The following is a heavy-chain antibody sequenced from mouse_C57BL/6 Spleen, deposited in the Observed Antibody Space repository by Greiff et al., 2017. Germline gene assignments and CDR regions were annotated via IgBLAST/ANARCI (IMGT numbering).Heavy chain of an antibody. CDR2: IDPSDSYT. J-gene: IGHJ3*01. CDR3: ARYESDVGFAY. V-gene: IGHV1-69*01. D-gene: IGHD2-4*01. CDR1: GYTFTSYW. Sequence: QVHVKQPGAELVMPGASVKLSCKASGYTFTSYWMHWVKQRPGQGLEWIGEIDPSDSYTNYNQKFKGKSTLTVDKSSSTAYMQLSSLTSEDSAVYYCARYESDVGFAYWGQGTLVTVSA.